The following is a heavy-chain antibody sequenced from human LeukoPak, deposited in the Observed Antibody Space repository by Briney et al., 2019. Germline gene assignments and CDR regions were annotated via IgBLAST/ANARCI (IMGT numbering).Heavy chain of an antibody. J-gene: IGHJ5*02. CDR3: AKGRVPAAHNWFDP. V-gene: IGHV3-23*01. CDR1: GFTFSTYA. CDR2: ISTGGGTT. Sequence: GGSLRLSCAASGFTFSTYAMSWVRQAPGKGLEWVSIISTGGGTTYYADSVKGRFTISRDNSKNTLYLQMNSLRAEDTAVYYCAKGRVPAAHNWFDPWGQGTLVTVSS. D-gene: IGHD2-2*01.